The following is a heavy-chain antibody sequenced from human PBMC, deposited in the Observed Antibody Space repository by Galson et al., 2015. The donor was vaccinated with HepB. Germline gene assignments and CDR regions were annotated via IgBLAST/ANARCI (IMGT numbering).Heavy chain of an antibody. Sequence: VKVSCKASGGTFSTYAISWVRQAPGQGLEWMGGITPIFGTANYAQKFQGRVTITADESTSTAYMELSSLRSEDTAVYYCAREGIAAATNPVDYWGQGTQVTVSS. CDR2: ITPIFGTA. D-gene: IGHD6-13*01. CDR1: GGTFSTYA. CDR3: AREGIAAATNPVDY. V-gene: IGHV1-69*13. J-gene: IGHJ4*02.